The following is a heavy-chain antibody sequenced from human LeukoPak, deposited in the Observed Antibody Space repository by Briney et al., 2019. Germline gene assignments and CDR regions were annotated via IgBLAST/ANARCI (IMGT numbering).Heavy chain of an antibody. CDR1: GGSISSYY. Sequence: SETLSLTCTVSGGSISSYYWSWVRQPPGKGLEWIGCIYYSGNTNYNPSLKSRLTMSADRSRNQFSLNLNSVTAADTAVYYCARINWNYFDYWGQGILVTVSS. CDR2: IYYSGNT. CDR3: ARINWNYFDY. J-gene: IGHJ4*02. D-gene: IGHD1-1*01. V-gene: IGHV4-59*08.